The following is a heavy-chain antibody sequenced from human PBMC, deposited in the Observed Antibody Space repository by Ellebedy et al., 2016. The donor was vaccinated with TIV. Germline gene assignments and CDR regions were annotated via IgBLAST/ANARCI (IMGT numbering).Heavy chain of an antibody. CDR3: AKDLYSRVVAGFDD. Sequence: ASVKVSCKASGGTFSSYDISWVRQAPGQGLEWMGGIIPIFGTANYAQKFQGRVTITADKSTSTAYMELRSLRSDDTAVYYCAKDLYSRVVAGFDDWGQGTLVTVSS. J-gene: IGHJ4*02. D-gene: IGHD6-19*01. V-gene: IGHV1-69*06. CDR2: IIPIFGTA. CDR1: GGTFSSYD.